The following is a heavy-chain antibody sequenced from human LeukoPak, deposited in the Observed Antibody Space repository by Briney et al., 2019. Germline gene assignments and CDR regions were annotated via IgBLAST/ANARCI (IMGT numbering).Heavy chain of an antibody. D-gene: IGHD3-22*01. Sequence: GGSLRLSCAASGFSFSTYAMTWVRRAPGKGLEWVSGISGSGGSPYYADSVKGPFTISRDTSKNTLYLQMNSLRAEDTAVYYCAKAVYDGSGSFDFWRQGTLVTVSS. CDR2: ISGSGGSP. CDR1: GFSFSTYA. CDR3: AKAVYDGSGSFDF. J-gene: IGHJ4*02. V-gene: IGHV3-23*01.